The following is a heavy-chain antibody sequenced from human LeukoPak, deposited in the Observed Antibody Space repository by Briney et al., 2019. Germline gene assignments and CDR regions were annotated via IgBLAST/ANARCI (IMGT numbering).Heavy chain of an antibody. CDR3: AKDHPGDYGDYRYFDY. CDR1: GFTFSSYA. V-gene: IGHV3-23*01. D-gene: IGHD4-17*01. CDR2: IRYSGDFT. Sequence: GGSLRLSCAASGFTFSSYAMTWVRQAPGKGLEGVSSIRYSGDFTYYADSVKGRYTISRDNSKNTLYLQMNTLRGEDTAVYYCAKDHPGDYGDYRYFDYWGQGTLVTVSS. J-gene: IGHJ4*02.